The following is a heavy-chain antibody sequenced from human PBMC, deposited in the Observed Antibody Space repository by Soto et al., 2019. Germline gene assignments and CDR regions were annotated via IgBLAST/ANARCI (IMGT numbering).Heavy chain of an antibody. Sequence: QVQLVESGGGVVQPGRSLRLSCAASGFTFSGYAMHWVRQAPGKGLEWVAVIWYDGTNTYYGDSVKGRFTVSRDNSKNTLWLQMSSLSVEDTAVYYCASAGGYGYGEQTFDYWGQGTLVTVSS. CDR3: ASAGGYGYGEQTFDY. CDR2: IWYDGTNT. V-gene: IGHV3-33*01. J-gene: IGHJ4*02. D-gene: IGHD5-18*01. CDR1: GFTFSGYA.